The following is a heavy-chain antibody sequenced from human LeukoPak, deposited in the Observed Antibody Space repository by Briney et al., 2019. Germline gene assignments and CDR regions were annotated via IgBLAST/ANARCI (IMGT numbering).Heavy chain of an antibody. D-gene: IGHD3-10*01. CDR3: AKSLGNQGVIDY. CDR2: VSASGGST. J-gene: IGHJ4*02. V-gene: IGHV3-23*01. Sequence: PGGSLRLSCAASGFIFRNHAMNWVRQAPGQGLEWVSGVSASGGSTFNTDSVKGRFSISRDNSKNTLYLEMNSLGPEDTALYYCAKSLGNQGVIDYWGQGTLVTVSS. CDR1: GFIFRNHA.